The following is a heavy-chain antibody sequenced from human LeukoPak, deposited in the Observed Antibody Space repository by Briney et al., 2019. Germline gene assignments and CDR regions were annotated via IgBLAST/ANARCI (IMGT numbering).Heavy chain of an antibody. CDR1: GGSISSGGYY. V-gene: IGHV4-31*03. D-gene: IGHD3-10*01. Sequence: PSETLSLTCTVSGGSISSGGYYWSWIRQHPGKGLEWIGYIYYSGSTYYNPSLKSRVTISVDTSKNQFSLKLSSVTAADTAVYYCARAEPLSASAYYGSGIRPWGQGTLVTVSS. CDR2: IYYSGST. J-gene: IGHJ5*02. CDR3: ARAEPLSASAYYGSGIRP.